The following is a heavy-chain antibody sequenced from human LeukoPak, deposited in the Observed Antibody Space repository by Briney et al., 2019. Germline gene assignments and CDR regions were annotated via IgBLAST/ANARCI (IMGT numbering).Heavy chain of an antibody. J-gene: IGHJ4*02. CDR3: AKNGRITTGYYYDRSGPAGPDY. V-gene: IGHV3-23*01. CDR2: ISGSGGST. D-gene: IGHD3-22*01. CDR1: GFTFSSYA. Sequence: GGSLRLSCAASGFTFSSYAMSWVRQAPGKGLEWVSAISGSGGSTYYADSVKGRFTISRDNSKNTLYLQMNSLRAEDTAVYYCAKNGRITTGYYYDRSGPAGPDYWGQGTLVTVSS.